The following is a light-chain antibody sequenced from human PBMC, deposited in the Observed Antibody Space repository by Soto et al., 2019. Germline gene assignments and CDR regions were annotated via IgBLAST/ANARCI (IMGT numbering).Light chain of an antibody. CDR1: QRISSW. CDR3: QQYSSYPRT. Sequence: DIQMTQSPSTLSASVGDRVTITCRASQRISSWLAWYQQKPGNAPKLLIYGASSLESGVPSRFSGSESGTDFTLTISSLQPDDFATYYCQQYSSYPRTFGQGTKVEIK. V-gene: IGKV1-5*01. CDR2: GAS. J-gene: IGKJ1*01.